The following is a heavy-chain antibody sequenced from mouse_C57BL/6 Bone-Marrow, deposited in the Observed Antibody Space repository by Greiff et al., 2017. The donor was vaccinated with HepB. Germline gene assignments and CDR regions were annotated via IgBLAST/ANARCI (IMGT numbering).Heavy chain of an antibody. CDR1: GYTFTGYW. CDR2: ILPGSGST. D-gene: IGHD1-1*01. Sequence: VQLQQSGAELMKPGASVKLSCKATGYTFTGYWIEWVKQRPGHGLEWIGEILPGSGSTNYNEKFKGKATFTADTASNTAYMQLSSLTTEDSAIYYCARREFYYGSSYWYFDVWGTGTTVTVSS. J-gene: IGHJ1*03. CDR3: ARREFYYGSSYWYFDV. V-gene: IGHV1-9*01.